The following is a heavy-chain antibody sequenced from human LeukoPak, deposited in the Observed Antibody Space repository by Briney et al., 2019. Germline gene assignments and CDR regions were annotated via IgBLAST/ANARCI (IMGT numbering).Heavy chain of an antibody. J-gene: IGHJ4*02. Sequence: GGSLRLSCAASGFSVSSNYMSWVRQAPGKGLEWVSIIDSGGSTSYADSVKGRFTISRDNSKNTLYLQMNSLRAEDTAMYYCERGYSGGYDYWGQGTLVTVSS. V-gene: IGHV3-53*01. CDR2: IDSGGST. CDR3: ERGYSGGYDY. D-gene: IGHD1-26*01. CDR1: GFSVSSNY.